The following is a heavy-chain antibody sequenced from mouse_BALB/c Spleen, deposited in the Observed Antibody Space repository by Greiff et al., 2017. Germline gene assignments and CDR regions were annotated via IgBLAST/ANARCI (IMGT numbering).Heavy chain of an antibody. J-gene: IGHJ3*01. V-gene: IGHV6-6*02. CDR2: IRLKSDNYAT. CDR1: GFTFSSYW. CDR3: TGPWFAY. Sequence: DVQLQESGGGLVQPGGSMKLSCVASGFTFSSYWMSWVRQSPEKGLEWVAEIRLKSDNYATHYAESVKGKFTISRDDSKSRLYLQMNSLRAEDTGIYYCTGPWFAYWGQGTLVTVSA.